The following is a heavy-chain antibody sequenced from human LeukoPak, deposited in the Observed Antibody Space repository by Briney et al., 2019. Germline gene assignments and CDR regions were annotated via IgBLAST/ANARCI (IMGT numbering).Heavy chain of an antibody. CDR3: ARKYNVRGWCYYYYMDV. D-gene: IGHD3-10*02. CDR1: GYTFTSYD. J-gene: IGHJ6*03. Sequence: GASVKVSCKASGYTFTSYDINWVRQATGQGLEWMGWMNPNSGNTGYAQKFQGRVTMTRNTSISTAYMELSSLRSEDTAVYYCARKYNVRGWCYYYYMDVWGRGTTVTVSS. CDR2: MNPNSGNT. V-gene: IGHV1-8*01.